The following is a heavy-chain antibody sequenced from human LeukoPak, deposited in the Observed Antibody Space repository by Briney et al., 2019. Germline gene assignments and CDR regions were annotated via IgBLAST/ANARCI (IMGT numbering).Heavy chain of an antibody. Sequence: PGGSLRLSCAASGFTISDHHMDWVRQAPGKGLEWVARSRNKANSYSTEYAASVKGRLTLSRDDSKSLLYLQMNSLKTEDTAVYYCGRGPIAVPGIFDYWGQGTLVTVSS. V-gene: IGHV3-72*01. CDR3: GRGPIAVPGIFDY. D-gene: IGHD6-13*01. CDR1: GFTISDHH. J-gene: IGHJ4*02. CDR2: SRNKANSYST.